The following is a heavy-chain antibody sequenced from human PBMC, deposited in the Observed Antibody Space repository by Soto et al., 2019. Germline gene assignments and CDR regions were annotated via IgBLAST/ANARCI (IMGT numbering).Heavy chain of an antibody. J-gene: IGHJ4*02. CDR2: ISGSGGST. CDR1: GFTFINYA. Sequence: GGSLRLSCAASGFTFINYAMTFVRHAPFKWLEWVSAISGSGGSTYYADSVKGRFTISRDNSKNTLYLQMFSLRAEDTAVYYCAKDEGAVVPAAFGYWGQGTLVTVSS. V-gene: IGHV3-23*01. D-gene: IGHD2-2*01. CDR3: AKDEGAVVPAAFGY.